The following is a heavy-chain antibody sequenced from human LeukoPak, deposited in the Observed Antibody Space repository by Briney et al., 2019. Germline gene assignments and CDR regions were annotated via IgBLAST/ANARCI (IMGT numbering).Heavy chain of an antibody. D-gene: IGHD2-2*01. V-gene: IGHV4-34*01. J-gene: IGHJ5*02. CDR3: ARRPRYCSSTSCPFDP. Sequence: PSETLSLTCAVYGGSFSGYYWSWIRQPPGKGLEWIGEINHSGSTNYNPSLKSRVTISVDTSKNQFSLKLSSVTAADTAAYYCARRPRYCSSTSCPFDPWGQGTLVTVSS. CDR2: INHSGST. CDR1: GGSFSGYY.